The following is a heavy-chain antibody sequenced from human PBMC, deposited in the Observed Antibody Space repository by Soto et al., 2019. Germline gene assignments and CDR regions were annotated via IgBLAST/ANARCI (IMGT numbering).Heavy chain of an antibody. V-gene: IGHV1-3*01. CDR1: GYTFTSYA. CDR2: INAGNGNT. D-gene: IGHD2-21*02. CDR3: ARSIVVVTAADY. J-gene: IGHJ4*02. Sequence: ASVKVSFKASGYTFTSYAMHWVLQAPGQRLEWMGWINAGNGNTKYSQKFQGRVTITRDTSASTAYMELSSLRSEDTAVYYCARSIVVVTAADYWGQGTLVTVSS.